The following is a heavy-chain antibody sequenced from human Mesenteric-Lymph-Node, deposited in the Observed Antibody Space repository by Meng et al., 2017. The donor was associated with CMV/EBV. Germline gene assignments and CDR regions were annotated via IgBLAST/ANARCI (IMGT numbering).Heavy chain of an antibody. CDR1: VFTFSSYS. CDR2: ISDRSGYI. D-gene: IGHD1-26*01. J-gene: IGHJ4*02. CDR3: ARGAGSYMDCADY. Sequence: ASVFTFSSYSMNWVRQAPGKGLEWVSSISDRSGYIYYADSVKGRFTISRDNAKNSLFLQMNSLGAEDTAVYYCARGAGSYMDCADYWGQGTLVTVSS. V-gene: IGHV3-21*06.